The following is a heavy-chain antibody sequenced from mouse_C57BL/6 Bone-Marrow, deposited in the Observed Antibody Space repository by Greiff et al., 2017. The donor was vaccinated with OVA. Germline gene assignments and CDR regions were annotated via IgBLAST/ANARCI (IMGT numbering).Heavy chain of an antibody. CDR3: ARDQIYDGYLYYAMDY. D-gene: IGHD2-3*01. Sequence: EVQVVESGGGLVQSGRSLRLSCATSGFTFSDFYMEWVRQAPGKGLEWIAASRNKANDYTTEYSASVKGRFIVSRDTSQSILYLQMNALRAEDTAIYYCARDQIYDGYLYYAMDYWGQGTSVTVSS. J-gene: IGHJ4*01. CDR1: GFTFSDFY. V-gene: IGHV7-1*01. CDR2: SRNKANDYTT.